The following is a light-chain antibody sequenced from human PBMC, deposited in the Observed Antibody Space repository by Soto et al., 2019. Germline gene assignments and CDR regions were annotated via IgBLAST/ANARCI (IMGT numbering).Light chain of an antibody. CDR1: QGLNTN. Sequence: IQLTQSPSSLSASVGDRVTITCQASQGLNTNLAWYQQKPGKAPNLLIYGASTLQKGVPSRFSGNGSGTVFTLTISSLQPEDLATYYCQQSNNYFTFGPGTKVDIK. CDR3: QQSNNYFT. CDR2: GAS. V-gene: IGKV1-9*01. J-gene: IGKJ3*01.